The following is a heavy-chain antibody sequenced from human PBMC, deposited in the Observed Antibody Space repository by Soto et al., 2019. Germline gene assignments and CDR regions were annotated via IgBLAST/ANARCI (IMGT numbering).Heavy chain of an antibody. J-gene: IGHJ3*02. V-gene: IGHV1-8*01. D-gene: IGHD2-2*01. Sequence: QVQLVQSGAEVKKPGASVKVSCKASGYTFTNYDINWVRQATGQGLERMGWMNPNIGNTGYAQRFQGRVTMPRNTPRSTAYMAFSSLEYDDTAVYYCASGRPYCTCTSCPEAHAFDIRGQGTVVTVSS. CDR3: ASGRPYCTCTSCPEAHAFDI. CDR1: GYTFTNYD. CDR2: MNPNIGNT.